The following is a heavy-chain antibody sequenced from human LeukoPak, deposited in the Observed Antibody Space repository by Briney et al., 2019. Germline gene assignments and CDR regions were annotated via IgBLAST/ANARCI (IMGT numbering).Heavy chain of an antibody. Sequence: PGGSLRLSCAASGFTFSSYGMHWVRQAPGKGLEWVAVIWYDGSNKYYADSVKGRFTISRDNSKNTLYLQMNSLRAEDTAVYYCARYVPLRSSNSCYPDYWGQGTVVTVSS. J-gene: IGHJ4*02. CDR3: ARYVPLRSSNSCYPDY. CDR2: IWYDGSNK. D-gene: IGHD2-2*01. V-gene: IGHV3-33*01. CDR1: GFTFSSYG.